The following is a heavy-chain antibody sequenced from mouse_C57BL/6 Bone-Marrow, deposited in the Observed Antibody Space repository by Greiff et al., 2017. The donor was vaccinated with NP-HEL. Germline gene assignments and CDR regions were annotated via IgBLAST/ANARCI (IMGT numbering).Heavy chain of an antibody. V-gene: IGHV5-4*01. CDR3: ARGYYYGDFAY. CDR1: GFTFSSYA. CDR2: ISDGGSYT. D-gene: IGHD1-1*01. J-gene: IGHJ3*01. Sequence: EVQLVESGGGLVKPGGSLKLSCAASGFTFSSYAMSWVRQTPEKRLEWVATISDGGSYTYYPDNVKGRFTISRDNAKNNLYLQMSHLKSEDTAMYYCARGYYYGDFAYWGQGTLVTVSA.